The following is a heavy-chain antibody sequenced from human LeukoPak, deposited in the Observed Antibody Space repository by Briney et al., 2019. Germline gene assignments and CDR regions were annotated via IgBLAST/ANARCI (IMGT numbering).Heavy chain of an antibody. CDR3: AYGGKSDRFDY. Sequence: PGGSLRLSCAASGFTFSSYGMHWVRQAPGKGLEWVAVIWYDGSDKYYADSVKGRFTISRDNSKNVLYLQMNSLRAEDTAVYYCAYGGKSDRFDYWGQGTLVTVSS. CDR1: GFTFSSYG. J-gene: IGHJ4*02. V-gene: IGHV3-33*01. CDR2: IWYDGSDK. D-gene: IGHD4-23*01.